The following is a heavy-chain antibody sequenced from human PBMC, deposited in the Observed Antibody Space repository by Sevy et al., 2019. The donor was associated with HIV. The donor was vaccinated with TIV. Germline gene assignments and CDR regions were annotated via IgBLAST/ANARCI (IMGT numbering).Heavy chain of an antibody. CDR3: AKGLSRQLED. V-gene: IGHV3-23*01. CDR2: ISASGGST. J-gene: IGHJ4*02. D-gene: IGHD1-1*01. CDR1: GFPFSSYA. Sequence: GGSLRLSCAASGFPFSSYAMSWVRQAPGKGLEWVSAISASGGSTYYADSVKGRFTTSRDKSKNTLYLQMNSLRAEDTAVYYCAKGLSRQLEDWGQGTLVTVSS.